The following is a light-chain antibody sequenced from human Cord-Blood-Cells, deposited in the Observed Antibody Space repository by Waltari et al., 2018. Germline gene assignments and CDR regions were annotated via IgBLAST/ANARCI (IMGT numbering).Light chain of an antibody. CDR1: SSNIGSNY. V-gene: IGLV1-47*01. J-gene: IGLJ3*02. Sequence: QSVLTQPPSASGTPGQRVTISCSGSSSNIGSNYVYWYQQLPGTAPKLLIWRNNQRPSGVPDRFSGSKSGTSASLAISGLRSEDEADYYCAAWDDSLSGWVFGGGTKLTVL. CDR3: AAWDDSLSGWV. CDR2: RNN.